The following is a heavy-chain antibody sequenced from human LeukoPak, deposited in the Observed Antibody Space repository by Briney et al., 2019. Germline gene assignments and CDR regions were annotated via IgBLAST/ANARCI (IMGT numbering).Heavy chain of an antibody. J-gene: IGHJ3*02. Sequence: PSETLSLPCTVSGDSLTTYYWSWIRQPPGKGPEWIGYIYYSGTTNYNPSLKSRVTISVDTSKNQFSLKLSSVTAADTAIYYCAREGYRHGSGSFDIWGRGTMVTVSS. D-gene: IGHD5-18*01. V-gene: IGHV4-59*01. CDR1: GDSLTTYY. CDR3: AREGYRHGSGSFDI. CDR2: IYYSGTT.